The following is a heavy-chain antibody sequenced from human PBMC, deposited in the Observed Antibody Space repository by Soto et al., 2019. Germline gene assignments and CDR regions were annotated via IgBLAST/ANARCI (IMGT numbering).Heavy chain of an antibody. CDR3: ARDGQDYDILTGYPYYYMDV. D-gene: IGHD3-9*01. Sequence: EVQLVESGGGLVQPGGSLRLSCAASGFTVSSNYMSWVRQAPGKGLEWVSVIYSGGSTYYADSVKGRFTISRDNSKNPLYLQMNSLRAEDTAVYYCARDGQDYDILTGYPYYYMDVWGKGTTVTVSS. V-gene: IGHV3-66*01. CDR2: IYSGGST. J-gene: IGHJ6*03. CDR1: GFTVSSNY.